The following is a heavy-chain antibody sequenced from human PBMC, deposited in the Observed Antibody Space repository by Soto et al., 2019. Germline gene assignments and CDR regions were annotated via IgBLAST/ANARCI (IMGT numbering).Heavy chain of an antibody. CDR3: ASGDYDFWSGYPGNYYYGMGV. V-gene: IGHV4-59*01. D-gene: IGHD3-3*01. Sequence: SETLSLTCTVSGGSISSYYWSWIRQPPGKGLEWIGYIYYSGSTNYNPSLKSRVTISVDTSKNQFSLKLSSVTAADTAVYYCASGDYDFWSGYPGNYYYGMGVWGQGTTVT. J-gene: IGHJ6*02. CDR1: GGSISSYY. CDR2: IYYSGST.